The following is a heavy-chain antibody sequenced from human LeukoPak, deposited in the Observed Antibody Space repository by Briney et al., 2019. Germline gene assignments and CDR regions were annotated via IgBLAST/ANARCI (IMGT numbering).Heavy chain of an antibody. CDR3: AKDQPSVTMVRGLIGSLDY. V-gene: IGHV3-23*01. Sequence: PGGSLRLSCAASGFTFSSYAMSWVRQAPGKGLEWVSAISGSGGSTYFSDPVNGRLTISRDNSKKPLYLQMDSLRAEDTAVYYCAKDQPSVTMVRGLIGSLDYWGQGTLVTVSS. CDR2: ISGSGGST. J-gene: IGHJ4*02. D-gene: IGHD3-10*01. CDR1: GFTFSSYA.